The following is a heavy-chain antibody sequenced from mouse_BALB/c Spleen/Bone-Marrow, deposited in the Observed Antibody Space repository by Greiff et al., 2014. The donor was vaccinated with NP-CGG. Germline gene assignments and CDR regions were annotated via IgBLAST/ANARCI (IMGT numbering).Heavy chain of an antibody. Sequence: DVKLQESGGGLVKPGGSLKLSCAASGFTFSDYYMYWVRQTPEKRLEWVATISDGSIYIYYPDSVRGRFTISRDNAKNNLYLQMSSLKSEDTAMYYCARDRGVQGYAMDYWGQGTSVTVSS. CDR3: ARDRGVQGYAMDY. J-gene: IGHJ4*01. V-gene: IGHV5-4*02. CDR2: ISDGSIYI. CDR1: GFTFSDYY. D-gene: IGHD2-14*01.